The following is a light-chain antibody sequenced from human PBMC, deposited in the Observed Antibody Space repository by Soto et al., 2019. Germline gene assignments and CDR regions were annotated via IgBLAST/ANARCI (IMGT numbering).Light chain of an antibody. CDR2: AVS. CDR1: SSDIGTYIS. J-gene: IGLJ1*01. Sequence: QSALTQPPSVSGSPGQSVSISCTGTSSDIGTYISVSWYQQPPGTAPKLIIYAVSNRPSGVPDRFSGSKSGNTASLTISGLQAEDEANYYCSFFASRTTSYVFGSGTKLTVL. CDR3: SFFASRTTSYV. V-gene: IGLV2-18*01.